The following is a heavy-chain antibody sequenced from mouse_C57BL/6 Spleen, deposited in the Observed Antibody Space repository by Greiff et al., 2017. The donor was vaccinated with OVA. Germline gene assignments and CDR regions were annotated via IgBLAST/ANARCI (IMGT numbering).Heavy chain of an antibody. CDR1: GFSLTSYG. V-gene: IGHV2-4*01. CDR3: AKNYYGSSYDYAMDY. Sequence: VKVVESGPGLVQPSQSLSITCPVSGFSLTSYGVHWVRQPPGKGLEWLGVIWSGGSTDYNAAFISRLSISKDNSKSQVFFKMNSLQADDTAIYYCAKNYYGSSYDYAMDYWGQGTSVTVSS. D-gene: IGHD1-1*01. CDR2: IWSGGST. J-gene: IGHJ4*01.